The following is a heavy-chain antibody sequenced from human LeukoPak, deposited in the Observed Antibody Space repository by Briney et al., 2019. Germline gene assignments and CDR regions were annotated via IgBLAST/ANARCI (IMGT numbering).Heavy chain of an antibody. CDR1: GFTFSSYA. CDR2: INQDGSQT. V-gene: IGHV3-7*01. CDR3: AREGQQWLGTSYYYYYGMDV. J-gene: IGHJ6*02. Sequence: GGSLRLSCAASGFTFSSYAMSWVRQAPGKGLEWVGNINQDGSQTYHVDSVRGRFTISRDNAKNSLYLQMNSLRAEDTAVYYCAREGQQWLGTSYYYYYGMDVWGQGTTVTVSS. D-gene: IGHD6-19*01.